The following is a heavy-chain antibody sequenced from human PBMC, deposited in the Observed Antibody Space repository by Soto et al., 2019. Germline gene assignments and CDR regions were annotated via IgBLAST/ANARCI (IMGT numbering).Heavy chain of an antibody. CDR1: GFTFSSYG. Sequence: PGGSLRLSCAASGFTFSSYGMHWVRQTPGKGLEWVAVISYDGSNKYYADSVKGRFTISRDNSKNTLYLQMNSLRAEDTAVYYCAKVMSGSAYSSGPPGGYYYYYGMDVWGQGTTVTVS. D-gene: IGHD6-19*01. V-gene: IGHV3-30*18. CDR3: AKVMSGSAYSSGPPGGYYYYYGMDV. CDR2: ISYDGSNK. J-gene: IGHJ6*02.